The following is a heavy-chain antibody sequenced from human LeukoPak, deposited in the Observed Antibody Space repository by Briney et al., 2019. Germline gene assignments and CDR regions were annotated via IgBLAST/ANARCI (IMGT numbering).Heavy chain of an antibody. Sequence: SVKVSCKASGGTFSKYTISWVRQRPGQGLEWMGGITPLFGTANYAQKFQGRVTITADESASTAYMELSSLRSEDTAVYYCARDLYCSGGSCYSSLDYWGQGTLVTVSS. CDR3: ARDLYCSGGSCYSSLDY. CDR2: ITPLFGTA. D-gene: IGHD2-15*01. CDR1: GGTFSKYT. J-gene: IGHJ4*02. V-gene: IGHV1-69*13.